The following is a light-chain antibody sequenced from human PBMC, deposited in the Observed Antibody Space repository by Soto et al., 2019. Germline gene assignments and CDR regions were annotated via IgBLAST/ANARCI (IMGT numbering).Light chain of an antibody. V-gene: IGLV1-40*01. J-gene: IGLJ2*01. Sequence: QSVLTQPPSVSGAPGQRVTISCTGSSSNTGAGYDVHWYQQLPGTAPKLLIYGNNNRPSGAPDRFSGSKSGTSASLAITGLQAEDEADYYCQSYGSSLSGSNVFGGGTKLTV. CDR2: GNN. CDR1: SSNTGAGYD. CDR3: QSYGSSLSGSNV.